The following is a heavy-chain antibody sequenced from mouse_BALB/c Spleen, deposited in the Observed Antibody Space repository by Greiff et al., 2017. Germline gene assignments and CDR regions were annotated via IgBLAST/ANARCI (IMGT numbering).Heavy chain of an antibody. V-gene: IGHV1S81*02. CDR2: INPSNGGT. CDR1: GYTFTSYY. D-gene: IGHD1-1*01. J-gene: IGHJ3*01. Sequence: VRLQQSGAELVKPGASVKLSCKASGYTFTSYYMYWVKQRPGQGLEWIGEINPSNGGTNFNEKFKSKATLTVDKSSSTAYMQLSSLTSEDSAVYYCTRGDTTVVERAWFAYWGQGTLVTVSA. CDR3: TRGDTTVVERAWFAY.